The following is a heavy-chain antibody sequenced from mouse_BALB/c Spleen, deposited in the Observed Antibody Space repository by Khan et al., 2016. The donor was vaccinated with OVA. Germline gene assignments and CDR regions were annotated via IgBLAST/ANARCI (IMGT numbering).Heavy chain of an antibody. CDR2: IDPYYGDT. CDR3: ARSTWYFDV. V-gene: IGHV1-39*01. J-gene: IGHJ1*01. Sequence: VQLKESGPELEKPGASVKISCKASGYSFTGYNMNWVKQSNGKSLEWIGNIDPYYGDTSYNQKFKGKATLTVDKSSSTAYMQLKSLTSEDSAVYYCARSTWYFDVWGAGTTVTVSS. CDR1: GYSFTGYN.